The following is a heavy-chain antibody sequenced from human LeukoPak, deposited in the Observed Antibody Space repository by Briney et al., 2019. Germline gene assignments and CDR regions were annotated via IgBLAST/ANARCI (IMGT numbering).Heavy chain of an antibody. CDR1: GFTFSSYA. J-gene: IGHJ4*02. CDR3: ARERESWGPGQLLLWFGELLPLGGYYFDY. V-gene: IGHV3-64*01. CDR2: ISSNGGST. Sequence: GGSLRLSCAASGFTFSSYAMHWVRQAPGKGLEYVSAISSNGGSTYYANSVKGRFTISRDNSKNTLYLQMGSLRAEDMAVYYCARERESWGPGQLLLWFGELLPLGGYYFDYWGQGTLVTVSS. D-gene: IGHD3-10*01.